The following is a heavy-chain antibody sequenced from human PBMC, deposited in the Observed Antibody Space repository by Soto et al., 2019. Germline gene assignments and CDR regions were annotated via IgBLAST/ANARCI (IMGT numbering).Heavy chain of an antibody. Sequence: SQTLSLTCAISGDSVSSNSAAWNWIRQSPSRGLEWLGRTYYRSKWYNDYAVSVKSRITINPDTSKNQFSLQLNSVTPEDTAVYYCSRERVDTERYYYYGMDVWGQGTTVTVSS. J-gene: IGHJ6*02. V-gene: IGHV6-1*01. CDR2: TYYRSKWYN. CDR1: GDSVSSNSAA. CDR3: SRERVDTERYYYYGMDV. D-gene: IGHD5-18*01.